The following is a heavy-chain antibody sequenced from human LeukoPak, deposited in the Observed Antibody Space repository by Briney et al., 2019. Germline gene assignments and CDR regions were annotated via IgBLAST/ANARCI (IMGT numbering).Heavy chain of an antibody. CDR2: IYTSGST. Sequence: SETLSLTCTVSGGSISSYYWSWIRQPAGKGLEWIGRIYTSGSTNYNPSLKSRVTMSVDTSKNQFSLKLSSVTAADTAVYYCARARGYSGYDWVYYFDYWGQGTLVTVSS. J-gene: IGHJ4*01. CDR1: GGSISSYY. CDR3: ARARGYSGYDWVYYFDY. D-gene: IGHD5-12*01. V-gene: IGHV4-4*07.